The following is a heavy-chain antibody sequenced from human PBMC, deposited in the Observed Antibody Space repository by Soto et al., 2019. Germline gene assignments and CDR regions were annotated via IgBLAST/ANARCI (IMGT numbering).Heavy chain of an antibody. V-gene: IGHV1-58*01. CDR3: ARSYSSSWYLY. CDR1: GFTFTSSA. Sequence: SVKVSCKASGFTFTSSAVQWVRQARGQRLEWIGWIVVGSGNTNYAQKFQERVTITRDMSTSTPYMELSSLRSEDTAVYYCARSYSSSWYLYWGQGTLVTVSS. D-gene: IGHD6-13*01. CDR2: IVVGSGNT. J-gene: IGHJ4*02.